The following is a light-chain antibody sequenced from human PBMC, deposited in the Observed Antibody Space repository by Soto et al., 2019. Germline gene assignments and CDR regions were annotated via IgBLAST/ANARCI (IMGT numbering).Light chain of an antibody. V-gene: IGKV3-20*01. CDR1: QSVSSSY. CDR3: QQYGSSPPIT. Sequence: DIVVTQSPGTLSLSPGERATLSCRASQSVSSSYLAWYQQKPGQAPRLLIYGASSRATGIPDRFSGSGSGTDFTLTISRLEPEDFAVYYCQQYGSSPPITFGQGTRLEIK. CDR2: GAS. J-gene: IGKJ5*01.